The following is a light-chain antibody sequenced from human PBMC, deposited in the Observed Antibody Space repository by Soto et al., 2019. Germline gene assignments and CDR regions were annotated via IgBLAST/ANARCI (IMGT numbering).Light chain of an antibody. CDR2: DAS. Sequence: EIVVTQSPATLSLSPGERATLSCRASQSVSRYLAWYQQKPGQAPRLLIYDASNRATGIPARFSGSGSGTDFTLTISSLEPEDFAVYYCQQRSSWPRTFGQGTKLEIK. V-gene: IGKV3-11*01. CDR1: QSVSRY. J-gene: IGKJ2*01. CDR3: QQRSSWPRT.